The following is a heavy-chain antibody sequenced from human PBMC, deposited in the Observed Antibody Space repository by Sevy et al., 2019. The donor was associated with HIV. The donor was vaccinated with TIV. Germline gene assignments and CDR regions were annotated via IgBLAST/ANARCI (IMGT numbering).Heavy chain of an antibody. D-gene: IGHD7-27*01. CDR3: AGENAWGRGYS. Sequence: SETLSLTCTVSGGSITSLYWNWIRQPPGKGLEWIANICYNGHINYNPSRKSRVNLSLDTSKNQFSLRLSSVTAADTAMYYCAGENAWGRGYSWGQGTLVTVSS. CDR2: ICYNGHI. V-gene: IGHV4-59*08. J-gene: IGHJ4*02. CDR1: GGSITSLY.